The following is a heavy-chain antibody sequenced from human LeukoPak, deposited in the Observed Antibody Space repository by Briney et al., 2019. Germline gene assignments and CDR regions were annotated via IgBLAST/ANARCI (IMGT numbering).Heavy chain of an antibody. J-gene: IGHJ4*02. Sequence: GGSLRLSCAASGFTFSSYWMTWVRQAPGKGLEWLANIKQDGSEKYSVDSVKGRFSISRDNAKNSVYLQMNSLRAEDTAVYYCARDKGDYKFDYWGQGTLVTVSS. CDR3: ARDKGDYKFDY. D-gene: IGHD4-17*01. V-gene: IGHV3-7*01. CDR1: GFTFSSYW. CDR2: IKQDGSEK.